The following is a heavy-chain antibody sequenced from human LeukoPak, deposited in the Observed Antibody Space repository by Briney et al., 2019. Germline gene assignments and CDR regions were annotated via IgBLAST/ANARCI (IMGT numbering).Heavy chain of an antibody. Sequence: PGGSLRLSCAASGFSFSRYTMSWVRQAPGKGLEWISYISSSSTTIKYADSVKGRFIISRDNSKNTLYLQMNSLRAEDTAVYYCTIDAQHYGDSGTLGDCWGQGTLVTVSS. CDR1: GFSFSRYT. J-gene: IGHJ4*02. V-gene: IGHV3-48*01. CDR3: TIDAQHYGDSGTLGDC. CDR2: ISSSSTTI. D-gene: IGHD3-10*01.